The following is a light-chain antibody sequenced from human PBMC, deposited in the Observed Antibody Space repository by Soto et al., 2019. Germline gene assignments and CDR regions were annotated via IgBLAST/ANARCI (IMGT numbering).Light chain of an antibody. J-gene: IGKJ1*01. CDR2: AAS. Sequence: DIQMTQSPSSLSASVGDRVTITCRASQGFSNYLAWYQQKQGKVPKLLIYAASTLQSGVPSRFSGSGSGTDFTLTISSLQPEDVATYYCQKYNSAPWTFGQGTKVQIK. CDR1: QGFSNY. V-gene: IGKV1-27*01. CDR3: QKYNSAPWT.